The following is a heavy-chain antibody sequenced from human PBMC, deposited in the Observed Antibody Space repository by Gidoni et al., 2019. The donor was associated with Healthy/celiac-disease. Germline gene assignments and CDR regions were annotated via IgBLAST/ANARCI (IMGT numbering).Heavy chain of an antibody. CDR2: ISAYNGNT. J-gene: IGHJ4*02. CDR1: GYTFTSYG. D-gene: IGHD3-10*01. CDR3: ARAHVLLWFGEPEESYFDY. V-gene: IGHV1-18*01. Sequence: QVQLVQSGAEVKKPGASVKVSCKASGYTFTSYGISWVRQAPGQGLEWMGWISAYNGNTNYAQKLQGRVTMTTDTSTSTAYMELRSLRSDDTAVYYCARAHVLLWFGEPEESYFDYWGQGTLVTVSS.